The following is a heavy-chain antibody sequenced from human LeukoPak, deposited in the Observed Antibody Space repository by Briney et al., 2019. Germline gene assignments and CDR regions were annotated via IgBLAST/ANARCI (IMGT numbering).Heavy chain of an antibody. J-gene: IGHJ1*01. D-gene: IGHD1-26*01. CDR2: ISSSSSTI. CDR3: ARDDSGSYSEYFQH. Sequence: GGSLRLSCAASGFTFSSYSMNWVRQAPGKGLEWVSYISSSSSTIYYADSVKGRFTISRDNAKNSLYLQMNSLRAEDTAVYYCARDDSGSYSEYFQHWGQGTLVTVSS. CDR1: GFTFSSYS. V-gene: IGHV3-48*01.